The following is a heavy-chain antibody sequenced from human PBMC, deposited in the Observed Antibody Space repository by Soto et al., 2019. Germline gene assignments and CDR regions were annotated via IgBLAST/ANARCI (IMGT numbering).Heavy chain of an antibody. Sequence: ASETLSLTCTVSGGSISSSSYYWGWIRQPPGKGLEWIGSIYYSGSTYYNPSLKIRVTISVDTSKNQFSLKLSSVTAADTAVYYCARSSPDIVATIPYNWFDPWGQGTLVTVSS. CDR2: IYYSGST. CDR3: ARSSPDIVATIPYNWFDP. D-gene: IGHD5-12*01. V-gene: IGHV4-39*01. J-gene: IGHJ5*02. CDR1: GGSISSSSYY.